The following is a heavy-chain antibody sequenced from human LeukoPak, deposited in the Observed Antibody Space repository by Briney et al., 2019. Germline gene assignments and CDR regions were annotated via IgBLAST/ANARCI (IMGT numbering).Heavy chain of an antibody. CDR2: IYYSGST. CDR3: ARVAGRWLPARYFDY. CDR1: GGSIISHY. V-gene: IGHV4-59*11. D-gene: IGHD5-24*01. Sequence: PSETLSLTCTVSGGSIISHYGRWIRQPPGKGLEWIGYIYYSGSTNYNPSLKSRVTISVDTSKNQFSLKLSSVTAADTAVYYCARVAGRWLPARYFDYWGQGTLVTVSS. J-gene: IGHJ4*02.